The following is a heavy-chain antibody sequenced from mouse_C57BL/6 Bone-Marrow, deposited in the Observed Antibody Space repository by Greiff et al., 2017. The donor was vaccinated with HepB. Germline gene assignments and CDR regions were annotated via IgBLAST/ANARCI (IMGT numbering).Heavy chain of an antibody. V-gene: IGHV1-81*01. CDR1: GYTFTSYG. Sequence: QVHVKQSGAELARPGASVKLSCKASGYTFTSYGISWVKQRTGQGLEWIGEIYPRSGNTYYNEKFKGKATLTADQSSSTAYMELRSLTSEDSAVYFCARPFIYYYGSSPFDYWGQGTTLTVSS. CDR3: ARPFIYYYGSSPFDY. CDR2: IYPRSGNT. J-gene: IGHJ2*01. D-gene: IGHD1-1*01.